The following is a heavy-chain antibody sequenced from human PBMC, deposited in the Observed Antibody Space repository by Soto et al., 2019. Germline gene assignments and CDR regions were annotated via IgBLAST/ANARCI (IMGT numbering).Heavy chain of an antibody. CDR1: GASVSSSNW. V-gene: IGHV4-4*02. Sequence: QVQLEESGPGLVKPSGTLSLTCAVSGASVSSSNWWSWVRQPPGKGLEWIGDIYHDGTINYNPSLKSRVSMSVEKSEDHFSLRLISVTAADTAVYYCARARGRGYNHYYYYGMDVWGQGTTVTVSS. D-gene: IGHD1-20*01. CDR3: ARARGRGYNHYYYYGMDV. J-gene: IGHJ6*02. CDR2: IYHDGTI.